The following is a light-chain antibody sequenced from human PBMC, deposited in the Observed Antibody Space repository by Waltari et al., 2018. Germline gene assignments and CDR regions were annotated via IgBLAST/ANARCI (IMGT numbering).Light chain of an antibody. CDR1: NIGSKS. V-gene: IGLV3-21*02. CDR3: QVWDSGSDHHV. J-gene: IGLJ1*01. CDR2: DET. Sequence: SFVLTQPPSVSVAPGQTARITCGGSNIGSKSVHWFQQKPGQAPVLVVFDETERPSGIPDRVSGSNSGNTATLTIDRVEPGDEADYYCQVWDSGSDHHVFGTGTKVTVL.